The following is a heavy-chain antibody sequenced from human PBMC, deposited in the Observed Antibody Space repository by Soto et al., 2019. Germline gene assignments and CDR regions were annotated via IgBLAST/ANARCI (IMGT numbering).Heavy chain of an antibody. CDR3: ASTRYSSSWYGAPPTTHCCYYYGMDV. J-gene: IGHJ6*02. CDR2: IDPSDSYT. Sequence: PGESLKISCKGSGYSFTSYWISWVRQMPGKGLEWMGRIDPSDSYTNYSPSFQGHVTISADKSISTAYLQWSSLKASDTAMYYCASTRYSSSWYGAPPTTHCCYYYGMDVWGRGTTVTVSS. D-gene: IGHD6-13*01. V-gene: IGHV5-10-1*01. CDR1: GYSFTSYW.